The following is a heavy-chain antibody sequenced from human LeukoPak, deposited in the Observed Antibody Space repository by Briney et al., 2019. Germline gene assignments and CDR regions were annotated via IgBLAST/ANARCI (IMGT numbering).Heavy chain of an antibody. CDR1: GYSISSDYW. CDR2: IYQSGST. J-gene: IGHJ5*02. V-gene: IGHV4-38-2*02. CDR3: ARDHCSSTSCYVFSGWFDP. Sequence: PSETLSLTCTVSGYSISSDYWWGWIRQPPGKGLEWIGSIYQSGSTYYSSSLKSRVTISVDTSKNQFSLKLSSVTAADTAVYYCARDHCSSTSCYVFSGWFDPWGQGTLVTVSS. D-gene: IGHD2-2*01.